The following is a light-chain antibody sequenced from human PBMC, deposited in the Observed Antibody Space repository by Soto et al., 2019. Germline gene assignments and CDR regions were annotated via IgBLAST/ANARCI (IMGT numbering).Light chain of an antibody. CDR3: QQTYGIPPT. J-gene: IGKJ2*01. CDR2: GAS. CDR1: QSISSH. V-gene: IGKV1-39*01. Sequence: DIQMTQSPSSLSAAIGDRVTITCRASQSISSHLNWYQEKAGKAPKLLIYGASSLQSGVPSRFSRSGSGTDFPLTITSLQPEDCATYHCQQTYGIPPTFGQGNNLEI.